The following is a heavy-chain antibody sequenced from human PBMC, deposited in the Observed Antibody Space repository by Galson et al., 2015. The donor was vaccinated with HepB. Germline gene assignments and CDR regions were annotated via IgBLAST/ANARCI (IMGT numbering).Heavy chain of an antibody. CDR1: GFTLSSYS. CDR2: ISTGSITI. Sequence: SLRLSCAASGFTLSSYSMNWVRQAPGKGLEWVSFISTGSITIYYADSVKGRFTISRDNAKNSLYLQMNSLRAEDTAVYYCTRGRYCSGASCYFDFWGQGTLVTVSS. V-gene: IGHV3-48*01. CDR3: TRGRYCSGASCYFDF. J-gene: IGHJ4*02. D-gene: IGHD2-15*01.